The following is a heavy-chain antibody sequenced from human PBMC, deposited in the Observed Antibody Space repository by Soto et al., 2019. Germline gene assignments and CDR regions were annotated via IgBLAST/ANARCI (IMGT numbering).Heavy chain of an antibody. CDR3: GAALTSFHDAFDI. D-gene: IGHD2-15*01. V-gene: IGHV4-39*01. J-gene: IGHJ3*02. CDR1: GGSISSSGYY. CDR2: VYSSGRT. Sequence: QLQLQESGPGLVKPSETLSLTCTVSGGSISSSGYYWGWIRQPPGKGLEWIGSVYSSGRTYYNPYLKSRVTISVDTSKNQLSLKLSSVTAADTAVYYCGAALTSFHDAFDIWGQGTMVPVSS.